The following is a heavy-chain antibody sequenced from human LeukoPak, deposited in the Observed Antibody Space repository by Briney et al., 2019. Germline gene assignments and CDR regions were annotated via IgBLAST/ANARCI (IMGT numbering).Heavy chain of an antibody. CDR2: INPSGGSP. D-gene: IGHD6-6*01. CDR1: GYTFTSYY. CDR3: ARDGGYSSSFDY. Sequence: ASVKVSCKASGYTFTSYYMHWVRRAPGQGLEWMGIINPSGGSPSYAQKFQGRVSMTRDTSTSTVYMELSSLRSEDTAMYYCARDGGYSSSFDYWGQGTLVTVSS. V-gene: IGHV1-46*01. J-gene: IGHJ4*02.